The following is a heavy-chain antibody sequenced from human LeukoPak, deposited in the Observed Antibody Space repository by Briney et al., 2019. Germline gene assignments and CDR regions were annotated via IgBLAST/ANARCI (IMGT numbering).Heavy chain of an antibody. Sequence: ASVKVSCKVSGYTLTELSMHWVRQAPGKGLEWMGGFDPEDGETIYAQKFQGRVTMTEDTSTDTAYMELSSLRSEDTAVYYCATLYYDILTGYYNFAFDIWGQGTTVTVSS. J-gene: IGHJ3*02. D-gene: IGHD3-9*01. CDR2: FDPEDGET. V-gene: IGHV1-24*01. CDR1: GYTLTELS. CDR3: ATLYYDILTGYYNFAFDI.